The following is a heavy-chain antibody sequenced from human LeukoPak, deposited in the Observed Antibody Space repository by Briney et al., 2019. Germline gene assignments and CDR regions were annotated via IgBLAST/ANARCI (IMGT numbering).Heavy chain of an antibody. CDR2: IYSGGST. Sequence: PGGSLRLSCAASGFTFDDYGMSWVRQAPGKGLEGVSVIYSGGSTYYADSVKGRFTISRDNSKNTLYLQMNSLRAEDTAVYYCARDKGTYWGQGTLVTVSS. CDR1: GFTFDDYG. D-gene: IGHD1/OR15-1a*01. V-gene: IGHV3-53*01. J-gene: IGHJ4*02. CDR3: ARDKGTY.